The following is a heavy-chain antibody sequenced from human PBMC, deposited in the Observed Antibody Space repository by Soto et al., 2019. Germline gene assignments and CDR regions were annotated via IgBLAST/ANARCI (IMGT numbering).Heavy chain of an antibody. J-gene: IGHJ5*02. CDR2: IFPSDSDT. CDR1: GYKFTSSC. V-gene: IGHV5-51*01. Sequence: PGESLKISCRTSGYKFTSSCIAWVRQKPGKGLEWMGIIFPSDSDTRYSPSFQGQVTISADRSTSTVFLQWASLKASDTAVYFCARKDKSGYFNWFDPWGQGTLVTVSS. D-gene: IGHD3-22*01. CDR3: ARKDKSGYFNWFDP.